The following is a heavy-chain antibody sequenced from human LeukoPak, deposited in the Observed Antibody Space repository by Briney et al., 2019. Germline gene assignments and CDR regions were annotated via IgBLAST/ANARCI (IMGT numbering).Heavy chain of an antibody. V-gene: IGHV3-64*04. CDR3: AREGPTQYFQH. CDR2: ISSNGGST. CDR1: GFTFSSYA. J-gene: IGHJ1*01. Sequence: GGSLRLSCAASGFTFSSYAMHWVRQAPGKGLEYVSAISSNGGSTYYADSVKGRFTISRDNSKNTLYLQMNSLRAEDTAVYYCAREGPTQYFQHWGQGTLVTVSS.